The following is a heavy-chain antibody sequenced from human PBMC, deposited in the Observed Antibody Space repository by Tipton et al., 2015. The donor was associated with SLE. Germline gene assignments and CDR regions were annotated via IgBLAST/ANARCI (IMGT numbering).Heavy chain of an antibody. V-gene: IGHV4-59*01. CDR2: ISYSGST. D-gene: IGHD5-18*01. Sequence: TLSLTCTVSGGSISSYYWSWIRQPPGKGLEWIGHISYSGSTNYNPSLKSRVTISVDTSKNQFSLKLSSVTAADTAVYYCARAPLSSAMVTHFDYWGQGTLVTVSS. CDR3: ARAPLSSAMVTHFDY. J-gene: IGHJ4*02. CDR1: GGSISSYY.